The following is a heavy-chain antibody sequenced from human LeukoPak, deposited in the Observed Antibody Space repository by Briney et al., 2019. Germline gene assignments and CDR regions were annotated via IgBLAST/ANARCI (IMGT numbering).Heavy chain of an antibody. CDR2: IWYDGSNK. V-gene: IGHV3-33*01. CDR3: ARGGYGDYAGGIDY. J-gene: IGHJ4*02. Sequence: GRSLRLSCAASGFTFSSYGTHWVRQAPGKGLEWVAVIWYDGSNKYYADSVKGRFTISRDNSKNTLYLQMNSLRAEDTAVYYCARGGYGDYAGGIDYWGQGTLVTVSS. CDR1: GFTFSSYG. D-gene: IGHD4-17*01.